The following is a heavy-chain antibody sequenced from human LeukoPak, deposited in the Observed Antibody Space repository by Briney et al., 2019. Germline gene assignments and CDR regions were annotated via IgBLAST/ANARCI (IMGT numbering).Heavy chain of an antibody. J-gene: IGHJ4*02. CDR2: MNPNSGNT. D-gene: IGHD5-18*01. Sequence: ASVKVSCKASGYTFTSYDINWVRQATGQGLEWMGWMNPNSGNTGYAQKFQGRVTITRNTSISTAYMELSSLRPEDTAVYYCARNGAMAAGDYWGQGTLVTVSS. CDR3: ARNGAMAAGDY. CDR1: GYTFTSYD. V-gene: IGHV1-8*03.